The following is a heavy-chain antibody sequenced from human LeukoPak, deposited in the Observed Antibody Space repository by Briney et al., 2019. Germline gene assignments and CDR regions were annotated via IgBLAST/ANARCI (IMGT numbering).Heavy chain of an antibody. Sequence: SVKVSCKASGGTFSSYAISWVRQAPGQGLEWMGGIIPIFGTANYAQKFQGRVTITADESTSTAYMELSSLRSEDTAVYYCAREAYYYGSGSYPPPYYYYYYYMDVWGKGTTVTISS. CDR3: AREAYYYGSGSYPPPYYYYYYYMDV. D-gene: IGHD3-10*01. J-gene: IGHJ6*03. CDR2: IIPIFGTA. CDR1: GGTFSSYA. V-gene: IGHV1-69*13.